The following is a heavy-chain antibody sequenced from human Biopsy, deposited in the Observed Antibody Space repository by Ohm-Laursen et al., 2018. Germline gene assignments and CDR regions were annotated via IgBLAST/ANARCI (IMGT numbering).Heavy chain of an antibody. CDR3: ARDSGILNYGNFKYYHYYGMDV. CDR1: GDSVTKYY. V-gene: IGHV4-59*02. CDR2: IYYSVMT. D-gene: IGHD4-11*01. J-gene: IGHJ6*02. Sequence: TLSLTCTVTGDSVTKYYWSWIRQPPGKGLEWIGHIYYSVMTNYNPSLQSRVSISVDTSRNQVSLTLSSVTAADTAVYYCARDSGILNYGNFKYYHYYGMDVWGQGTKVTVSS.